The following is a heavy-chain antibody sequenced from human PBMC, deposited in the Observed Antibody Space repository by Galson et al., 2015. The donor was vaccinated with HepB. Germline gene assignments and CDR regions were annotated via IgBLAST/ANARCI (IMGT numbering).Heavy chain of an antibody. D-gene: IGHD2-2*01. Sequence: SVKVSCKASGGTLSRYGISWVRQAPGQGLEWMGRIIPILGIANYPQKFQGRVAITADKSTGTAYMELSSLRSEDTAVYYCARVSYCTSTTCYLFLQHWGQGTLVTVSS. CDR3: ARVSYCTSTTCYLFLQH. CDR1: GGTLSRYG. J-gene: IGHJ1*01. CDR2: IIPILGIA. V-gene: IGHV1-69*04.